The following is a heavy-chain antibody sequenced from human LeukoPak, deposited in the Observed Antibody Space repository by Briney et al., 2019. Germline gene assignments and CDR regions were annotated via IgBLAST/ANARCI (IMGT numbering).Heavy chain of an antibody. CDR1: GFHFSIYA. CDR2: ISGSGGST. J-gene: IGHJ5*02. Sequence: PGGSLRLSCSASGFHFSIYAMSWVRQAPGKGLEWVSAISGSGGSTYYADSVKGRFTISRDNSKNTLYLQMNSLRAEDTAVYYCAQSHPWGYGDPAPPNWFDPWGQGTLVTVSS. CDR3: AQSHPWGYGDPAPPNWFDP. D-gene: IGHD4-17*01. V-gene: IGHV3-23*01.